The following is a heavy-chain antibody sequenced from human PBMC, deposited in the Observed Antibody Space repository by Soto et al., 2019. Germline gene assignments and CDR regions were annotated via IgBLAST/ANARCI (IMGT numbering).Heavy chain of an antibody. J-gene: IGHJ4*02. D-gene: IGHD1-26*01. CDR1: GFTFTGHY. V-gene: IGHV1-2*02. Sequence: WASVKVSCKASGFTFTGHYIHWVRQAPGQGLEWMGWINPNSGGTSYAQKFQGRVTMTRDTSITTAYMELSRLSSDDTAVYYCAKSGRFFRTSIEYFDYWGQGTLVTVSS. CDR2: INPNSGGT. CDR3: AKSGRFFRTSIEYFDY.